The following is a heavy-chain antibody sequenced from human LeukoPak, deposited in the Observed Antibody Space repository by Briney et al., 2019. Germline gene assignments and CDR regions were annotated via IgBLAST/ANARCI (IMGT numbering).Heavy chain of an antibody. CDR1: GGSISSSSYY. CDR3: ARLGHSSSSRQKTGNDY. D-gene: IGHD6-13*01. Sequence: PSETLSLTCTVSGGSISSSSYYWGWIRQPPGKGLEWIGYIYYSGSTNYNPSLKSRVTISVDTSKNQFSLKLSSVTTADTAVYYCARLGHSSSSRQKTGNDYWGQGTLVTVSS. CDR2: IYYSGST. V-gene: IGHV4-61*05. J-gene: IGHJ4*02.